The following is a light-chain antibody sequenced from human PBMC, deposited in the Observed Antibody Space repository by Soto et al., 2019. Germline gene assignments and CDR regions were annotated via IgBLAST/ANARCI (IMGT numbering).Light chain of an antibody. V-gene: IGKV1-33*01. CDR3: QQYDNLPLT. CDR2: DAS. CDR1: QSISSY. J-gene: IGKJ4*01. Sequence: DIHMTQSPSSLSASVVDLVTITCRASQSISSYLNWYQQKPGKAPKLLIYDASNLETGVPSRFSGSGSGTDFTFTISSLQPEDIATYYCQQYDNLPLTFGGGTKVDIK.